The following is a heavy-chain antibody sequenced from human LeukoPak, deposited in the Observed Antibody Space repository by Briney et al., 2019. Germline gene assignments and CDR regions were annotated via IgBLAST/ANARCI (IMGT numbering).Heavy chain of an antibody. D-gene: IGHD4-11*01. V-gene: IGHV4-30-4*01. J-gene: IGHJ4*02. CDR2: IYYSGST. CDR1: GGSISSGDYY. Sequence: PSETLSLTRTVSGGSISSGDYYWSWIRQPPGKGLEWIGYIYYSGSTYYNPSLKSRVTISVDTSKNQFSLKLSSVTAADTAVYYCARSPRRRLQGPGPFDYWGQGTLVTVSS. CDR3: ARSPRRRLQGPGPFDY.